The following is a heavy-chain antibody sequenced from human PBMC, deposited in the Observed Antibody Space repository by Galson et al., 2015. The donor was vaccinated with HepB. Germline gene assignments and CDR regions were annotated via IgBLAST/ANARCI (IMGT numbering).Heavy chain of an antibody. J-gene: IGHJ3*02. CDR1: GGTFSSYA. CDR2: IIPILGIA. V-gene: IGHV1-69*04. CDR3: ATEYYYDSSVYDAFDI. D-gene: IGHD3-22*01. Sequence: SVKVSCKASGGTFSSYAISWVRQAPGQGLEWMGRIIPILGIANYAQRFQGRATITADKSTSTAYMELSSLRSEDTAVYYCATEYYYDSSVYDAFDIWGQGTMVTVSS.